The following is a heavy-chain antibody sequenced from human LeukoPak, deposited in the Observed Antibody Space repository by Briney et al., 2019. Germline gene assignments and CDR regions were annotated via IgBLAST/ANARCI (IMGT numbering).Heavy chain of an antibody. J-gene: IGHJ3*02. CDR2: INPNSGGT. V-gene: IGHV1-2*02. D-gene: IGHD5-24*01. Sequence: ASVKVSFKASGYTFTDYYIHWVRQAPGQGFEWMGWINPNSGGTKYARRFQGRVTMTRDASISTAYTELSSLRSDDTAVYYCARVVDGYNYGAFDIWGQGTVVTVSS. CDR1: GYTFTDYY. CDR3: ARVVDGYNYGAFDI.